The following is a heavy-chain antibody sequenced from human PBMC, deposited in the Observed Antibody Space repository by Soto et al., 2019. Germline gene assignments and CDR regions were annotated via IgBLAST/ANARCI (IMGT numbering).Heavy chain of an antibody. CDR1: GGSISSSNW. CDR3: ARDRAAVAAYGMDV. CDR2: IYHSGST. V-gene: IGHV4-4*02. J-gene: IGHJ6*02. D-gene: IGHD6-19*01. Sequence: PSETLSLTCAVSGGSISSSNWWGWVRQPPGKGLGWVGDIYHSGSTNYNPSLKSRVTISVDKSKNQSSLKLSSVTAADTAVYYCARDRAAVAAYGMDVWGQGTTVTVSS.